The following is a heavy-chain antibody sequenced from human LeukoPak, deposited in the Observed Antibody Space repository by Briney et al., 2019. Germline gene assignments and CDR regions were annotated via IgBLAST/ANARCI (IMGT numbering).Heavy chain of an antibody. CDR1: GFTVSSNY. V-gene: IGHV3-66*01. Sequence: TGGSLRLSCAASGFTVSSNYMSWVRQAPGKGLEWVSVIYSGGSTYYADSVKGRFTISRDNSKNTLYLQMNSLRAEDTAVYYCARVGFSGSYRYWGQGTLVTVSS. D-gene: IGHD1-26*01. CDR2: IYSGGST. J-gene: IGHJ4*02. CDR3: ARVGFSGSYRY.